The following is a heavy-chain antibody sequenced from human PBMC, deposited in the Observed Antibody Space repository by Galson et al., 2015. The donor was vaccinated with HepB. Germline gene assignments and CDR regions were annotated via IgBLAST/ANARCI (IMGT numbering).Heavy chain of an antibody. J-gene: IGHJ2*01. CDR2: IRSSSSNI. Sequence: SLRLSCAASGFTFSTYSMNWVRQAPGKGPEWVSSIRSSSSNIYYADSVKGHFTISRDNAKNSLYLQMNSLRAEDTAVYYCAKSSSSWYWYFDLWGRGTLVTVSS. V-gene: IGHV3-21*01. D-gene: IGHD6-13*01. CDR1: GFTFSTYS. CDR3: AKSSSSWYWYFDL.